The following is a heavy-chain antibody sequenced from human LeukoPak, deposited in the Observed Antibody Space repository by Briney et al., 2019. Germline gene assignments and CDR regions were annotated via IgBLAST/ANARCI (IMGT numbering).Heavy chain of an antibody. CDR3: ARDLAVAGTVAALGY. CDR1: GGSISSYY. CDR2: LYPTGSA. D-gene: IGHD6-19*01. V-gene: IGHV4-4*07. Sequence: SETLSLTCTVSGGSISSYYWSWIRQPAGKGLEWIGRLYPTGSADYNPSLTSRVALSVDTSKNQFSLNLDSVTAADTAVSYCARDLAVAGTVAALGYWGQGTQVTVSS. J-gene: IGHJ4*02.